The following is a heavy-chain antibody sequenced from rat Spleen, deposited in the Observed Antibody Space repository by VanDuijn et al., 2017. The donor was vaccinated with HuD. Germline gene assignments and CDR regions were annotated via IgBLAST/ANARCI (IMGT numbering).Heavy chain of an antibody. Sequence: EVQLVESGGGLVQPGRSMKLSCAASGFTFSNYGLAWVRQAPKKGLEWVATISYGDSSGHSGTYYRDSVRGRFTISRANAKSTLNLQMDSLRSEDTATYYCARRHYGYTDYFDYWGQGVMVTVSS. CDR2: ISYGDSSGHSGT. D-gene: IGHD1-9*01. CDR3: ARRHYGYTDYFDY. CDR1: GFTFSNYG. V-gene: IGHV5-29*01. J-gene: IGHJ2*01.